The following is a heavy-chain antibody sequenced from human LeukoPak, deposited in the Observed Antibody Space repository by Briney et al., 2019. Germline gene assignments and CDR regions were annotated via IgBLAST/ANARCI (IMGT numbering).Heavy chain of an antibody. CDR1: GFTFSSYG. CDR3: ARDHPLYCSGGSCYASTEYYGMDV. J-gene: IGHJ6*02. Sequence: PGRSLRLSCAASGFTFSSYGMNWVRQAPGKGLEWVSYISSSGSTIYYADSVKGRFTISRDNAKNSLYLQMNSLRAEDTAVYYCARDHPLYCSGGSCYASTEYYGMDVWGQGTTVTVSS. V-gene: IGHV3-48*04. D-gene: IGHD2-15*01. CDR2: ISSSGSTI.